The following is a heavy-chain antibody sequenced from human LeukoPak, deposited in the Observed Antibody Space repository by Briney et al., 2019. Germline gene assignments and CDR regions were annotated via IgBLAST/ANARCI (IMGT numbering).Heavy chain of an antibody. J-gene: IGHJ4*02. D-gene: IGHD4-11*01. Sequence: GGSLRLSCAASGFTFSSYAMNWVRQAPGKGLEWISTISGSGDNTYYADSVKGRFTISRDNSKNTLYLQMNSLRAEDTAVYHCANPPTETSFDYCGQGTLVTVSS. V-gene: IGHV3-23*01. CDR1: GFTFSSYA. CDR3: ANPPTETSFDY. CDR2: ISGSGDNT.